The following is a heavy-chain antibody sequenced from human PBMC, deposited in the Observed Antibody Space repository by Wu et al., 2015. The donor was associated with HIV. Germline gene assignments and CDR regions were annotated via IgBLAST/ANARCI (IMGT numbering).Heavy chain of an antibody. CDR3: ARQRAYSSGWYIYDY. J-gene: IGHJ4*02. Sequence: QVQLVQSGAEVKKPGASVKVSCKASGLHLHQFMISTGCDRHWTGLEWMGWMNPKTGNXGYAQKFQGRVTMTRDNSISSAYMELSSLRSEDTAIYYCARQRAYSSGWYIYDYWGQGTLVTVSS. CDR2: MNPKTGNX. D-gene: IGHD6-19*01. CDR1: GLHLHQFM. V-gene: IGHV1-8*01.